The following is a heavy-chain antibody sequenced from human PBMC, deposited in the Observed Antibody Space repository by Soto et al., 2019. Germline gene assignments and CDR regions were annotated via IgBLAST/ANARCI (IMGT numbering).Heavy chain of an antibody. CDR2: IYYSGST. D-gene: IGHD6-19*01. V-gene: IGHV4-61*01. CDR1: GGSVSSGSYY. J-gene: IGHJ4*02. CDR3: ASGYSSGWFYFDY. Sequence: SETLSLTCTVSGGSVSSGSYYWSWIRQPPGKGLEWIGYIYYSGSTNYNPSLKSRVTISVDTSKNQFSLKLSSVTAADTAVYYCASGYSSGWFYFDYWGQGTLVTVSS.